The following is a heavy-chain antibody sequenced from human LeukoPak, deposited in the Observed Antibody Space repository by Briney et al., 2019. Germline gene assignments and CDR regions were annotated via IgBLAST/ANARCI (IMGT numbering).Heavy chain of an antibody. V-gene: IGHV3-20*01. Sequence: TGGSLRLSCAASGFTFDDYGMSWVRQAPGKGLEWVSGINWNGGSTGYADSVKGRFTISRDNAKNSLYLQMNSLRAEDTALHHCARWVAAAGSDYWGQGTLVTVFS. J-gene: IGHJ4*02. CDR1: GFTFDDYG. CDR3: ARWVAAAGSDY. CDR2: INWNGGST. D-gene: IGHD6-13*01.